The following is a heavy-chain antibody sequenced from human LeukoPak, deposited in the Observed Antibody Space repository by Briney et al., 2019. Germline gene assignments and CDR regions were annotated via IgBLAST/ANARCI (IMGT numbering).Heavy chain of an antibody. V-gene: IGHV3-30*18. Sequence: PGGSLRLSCAASGFTFSSYGMHWVRQAPGKGLEWVAVISYGGSNKYYADSVKGRFTISRDNSKNTLYLQMNSLRAEDTAVYYCAKAQNYDFWSGETSYGMDVWGQGTTVTVSS. CDR1: GFTFSSYG. D-gene: IGHD3-3*01. J-gene: IGHJ6*02. CDR3: AKAQNYDFWSGETSYGMDV. CDR2: ISYGGSNK.